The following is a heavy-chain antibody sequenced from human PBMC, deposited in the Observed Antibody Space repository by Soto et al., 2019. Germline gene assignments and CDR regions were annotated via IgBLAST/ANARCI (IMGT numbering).Heavy chain of an antibody. CDR2: IYYSGST. Sequence: SETLSLTCTVSDGSISSSSYYWGWIRQPPGKGLEWIGSIYYSGSTYYNPSLKSRVTISVDTSKNQFSLKLSSVTAADTAVYYCATIIVATIGFDYWGQGTLVTVSS. CDR3: ATIIVATIGFDY. J-gene: IGHJ4*02. V-gene: IGHV4-39*01. D-gene: IGHD5-12*01. CDR1: DGSISSSSYY.